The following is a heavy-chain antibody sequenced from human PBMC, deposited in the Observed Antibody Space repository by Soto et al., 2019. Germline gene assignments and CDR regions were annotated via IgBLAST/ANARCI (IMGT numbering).Heavy chain of an antibody. Sequence: EVQLVESGGGLVQPGGSLRLSCAASGFTFSSYAMHWVRQAPGKGLEYVSVISSNGGSTYYANSVKGRFTISRDNSKNTLQMGSLRAEDMAVYYCARGSNGYHFDYWGQGTLVTVSS. CDR2: ISSNGGST. J-gene: IGHJ4*02. CDR3: ARGSNGYHFDY. V-gene: IGHV3-64*01. D-gene: IGHD5-12*01. CDR1: GFTFSSYA.